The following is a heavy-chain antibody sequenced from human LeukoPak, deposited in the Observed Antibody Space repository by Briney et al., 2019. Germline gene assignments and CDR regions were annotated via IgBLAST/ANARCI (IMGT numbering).Heavy chain of an antibody. D-gene: IGHD1-7*01. V-gene: IGHV4-61*02. CDR1: GGSISSGSYY. Sequence: SQTLSLTCTVSGGSISSGSYYWSWIRQPAGKGLEWIGRIYTSGSTNYNPSLKSRVTISVDTSKNQFSLKLSSVTAADTAVYYCARAGITGTTRFDPWGQGTLATVSS. J-gene: IGHJ5*02. CDR2: IYTSGST. CDR3: ARAGITGTTRFDP.